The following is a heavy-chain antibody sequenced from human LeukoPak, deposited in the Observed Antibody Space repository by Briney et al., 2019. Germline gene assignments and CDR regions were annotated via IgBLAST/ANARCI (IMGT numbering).Heavy chain of an antibody. Sequence: GDSLKISCKTSGQSFTNYWIGWVRQMPGKGLEWMGIIHPGGSEVQYSLAFQGQVTISADKSINTAYRHWSSLKASDTAIYYCACRAFYSTWSAPWGQGHLVTVSS. J-gene: IGHJ5*02. V-gene: IGHV5-51*01. D-gene: IGHD5-18*01. CDR1: GQSFTNYW. CDR2: IHPGGSEV. CDR3: ACRAFYSTWSAP.